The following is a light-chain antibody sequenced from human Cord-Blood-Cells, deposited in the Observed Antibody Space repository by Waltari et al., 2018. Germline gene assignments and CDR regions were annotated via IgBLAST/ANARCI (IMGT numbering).Light chain of an antibody. CDR1: QSVSSY. CDR3: QQRSNWPPYT. Sequence: EIVLTQSPATLSLSPGGRAPLSCRASQSVSSYLAWYQQKPGQAPRLLIYDASNRATGIPARFSGSGSGTDFTLTISSLEPEDFAVYYCQQRSNWPPYTFGQGTKLEIK. CDR2: DAS. J-gene: IGKJ2*01. V-gene: IGKV3-11*01.